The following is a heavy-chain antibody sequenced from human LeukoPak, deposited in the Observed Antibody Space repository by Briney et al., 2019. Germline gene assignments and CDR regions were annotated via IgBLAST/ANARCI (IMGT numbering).Heavy chain of an antibody. V-gene: IGHV1-18*01. CDR1: GYTFISYG. CDR3: ARKRGSFEDN. J-gene: IGHJ4*02. CDR2: ISTNNGNT. Sequence: ASVKVSCKASGYTFISYGITWVRQAPGQGLEWMGWISTNNGNTKYAQKLQGRVTMTTDTSTSTAYMELRSLRSDDTAVYYCARKRGSFEDNWGQGTLVSVSS. D-gene: IGHD6-13*01.